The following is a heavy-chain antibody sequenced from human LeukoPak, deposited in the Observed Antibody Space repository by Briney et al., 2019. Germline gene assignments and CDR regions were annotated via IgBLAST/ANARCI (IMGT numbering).Heavy chain of an antibody. Sequence: ASVKVSCKTSGYTFSGYGIIWVRQAPGQGLEWKGWITGNNGNTNYAPSLLGRVTMTTDTSTNTAYMELTSLKSDDTAVYYCARDQRNSGSYRFEYWGQGTLVPVSS. CDR1: GYTFSGYG. V-gene: IGHV1-18*01. J-gene: IGHJ4*02. CDR2: ITGNNGNT. D-gene: IGHD1-26*01. CDR3: ARDQRNSGSYRFEY.